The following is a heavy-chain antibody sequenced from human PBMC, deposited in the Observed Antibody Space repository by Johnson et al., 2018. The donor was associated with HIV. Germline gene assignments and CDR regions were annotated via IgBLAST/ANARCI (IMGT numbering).Heavy chain of an antibody. V-gene: IGHV3-23*04. J-gene: IGHJ3*02. D-gene: IGHD3-10*01. Sequence: VQLVESGGGLVQPGVSLRLSCAASRFTFSSYAMSWVRPAPGKGLEWVSAISGSGDSTYYADSVKGRFTISRDNSKNTLYLQMNSLRAEDTAVYYCARDPYGSGPYVAFDIWGQGTLVTVSS. CDR2: ISGSGDST. CDR3: ARDPYGSGPYVAFDI. CDR1: RFTFSSYA.